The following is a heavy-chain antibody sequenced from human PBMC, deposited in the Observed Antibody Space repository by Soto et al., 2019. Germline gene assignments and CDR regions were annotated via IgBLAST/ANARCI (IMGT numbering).Heavy chain of an antibody. CDR2: IYDSGST. CDR3: AKCWITPSGDGIAYAMDV. Sequence: AETLSLTCTVSGVSLSGSRYYWGWIRQPPGRGREGIGNIYDSGSTYYTPALKSRVTLSVDTSKNQFSLNLNSVVAADTAVYYWAKCWITPSGDGIAYAMDVWGQGTTVTVSS. D-gene: IGHD2-21*01. CDR1: GVSLSGSRYY. J-gene: IGHJ6*02. V-gene: IGHV4-39*01.